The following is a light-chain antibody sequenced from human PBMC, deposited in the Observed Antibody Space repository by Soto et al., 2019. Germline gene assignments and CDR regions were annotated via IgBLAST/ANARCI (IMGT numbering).Light chain of an antibody. Sequence: QSVLTQPASVSGSPGQSIAISCTGTSSDVGSYDLVSWYQQHPGKAPKLMIYEVTKRLSGVSSRFSGSKSGNTASLTISGLQAEDDADYYCCSSAGGGTYVFGTGTKVTVL. CDR1: SSDVGSYDL. J-gene: IGLJ1*01. CDR2: EVT. CDR3: CSSAGGGTYV. V-gene: IGLV2-23*02.